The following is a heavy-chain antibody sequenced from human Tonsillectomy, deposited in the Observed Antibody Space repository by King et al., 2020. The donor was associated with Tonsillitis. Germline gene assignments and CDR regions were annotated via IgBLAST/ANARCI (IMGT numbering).Heavy chain of an antibody. J-gene: IGHJ3*02. CDR3: AREWAETGDPEGSDALDM. CDR1: GGSFSAHY. D-gene: IGHD7-27*01. CDR2: INHSGST. Sequence: VQLQQWGAGLLKPSETLSLTCAVYGGSFSAHYWSWLRPPPGKGLEWVGEINHSGSTNYNPSLKSRVTVSIDTSKNQFSLKLSSVTAADTAVYYCAREWAETGDPEGSDALDMWGQGTMVTVSS. V-gene: IGHV4-34*01.